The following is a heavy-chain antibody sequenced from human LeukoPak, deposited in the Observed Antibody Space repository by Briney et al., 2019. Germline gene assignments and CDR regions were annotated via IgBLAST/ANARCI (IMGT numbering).Heavy chain of an antibody. CDR1: GGSISSSSYY. V-gene: IGHV4-39*07. J-gene: IGHJ6*03. CDR3: ARALYYYYYMDV. CDR2: IYYSGST. Sequence: PSETLSLTCTVSGGSISSSSYYWGWIRQPPGKGLEWIGSIYYSGSTYYNPSLKSRATISVDTSKNQFSLKLSSVTAADTAVYYCARALYYYYYMDVWGKGTTVTVSS.